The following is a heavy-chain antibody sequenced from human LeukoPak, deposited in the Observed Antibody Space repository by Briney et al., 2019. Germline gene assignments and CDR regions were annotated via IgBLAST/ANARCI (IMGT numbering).Heavy chain of an antibody. CDR1: GGTFSSYA. Sequence: ASVKVSCKASGGTFSSYAIRWVRQAPGQGREWMGGIIPIFGTANYAQKFQGRVTITADESTSTAYMELSSLRSEDTAVYYCARDARITIFGVVIPDAFDIWGQGTMVTVSS. D-gene: IGHD3-3*01. CDR3: ARDARITIFGVVIPDAFDI. J-gene: IGHJ3*02. V-gene: IGHV1-69*01. CDR2: IIPIFGTA.